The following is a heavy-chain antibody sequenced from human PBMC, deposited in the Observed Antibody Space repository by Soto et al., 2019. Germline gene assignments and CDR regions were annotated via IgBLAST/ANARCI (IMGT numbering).Heavy chain of an antibody. J-gene: IGHJ5*02. Sequence: SGPTLVNPTQTLTLTCTFSGFSLSTSGVGVGWIRQPPGKALEWLALIYWDDDKGYSPSLKSRLTITKDTSKNQVVLTMTNMDPVDTATYYCAHRGKGTTIFGVVTPRNWFDPWGQGTLVTVSS. V-gene: IGHV2-5*02. D-gene: IGHD3-3*01. CDR2: IYWDDDK. CDR1: GFSLSTSGVG. CDR3: AHRGKGTTIFGVVTPRNWFDP.